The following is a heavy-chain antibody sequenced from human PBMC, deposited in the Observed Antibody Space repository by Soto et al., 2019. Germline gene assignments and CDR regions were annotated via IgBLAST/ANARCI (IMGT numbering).Heavy chain of an antibody. V-gene: IGHV4-59*08. CDR1: GGSISSYY. D-gene: IGHD3-9*01. CDR3: ARTKLTTYYDILTGYYNPYYFDY. J-gene: IGHJ4*02. Sequence: SETLSLTCTVSGGSISSYYWSWIRQPPGKGLEWIGYIYYSGSTNYNPSLKSRVTISVDTSKNQFSLKLSSVTAADTAVYYCARTKLTTYYDILTGYYNPYYFDYWGQGTLVTVS. CDR2: IYYSGST.